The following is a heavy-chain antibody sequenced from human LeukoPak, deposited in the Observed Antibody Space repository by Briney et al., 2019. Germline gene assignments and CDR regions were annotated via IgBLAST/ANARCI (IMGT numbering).Heavy chain of an antibody. V-gene: IGHV3-30*02. D-gene: IGHD1-14*01. CDR2: IRYDGSDK. CDR3: ARDIVEPPGSGRYFDN. Sequence: GGSLRLSCAASGFSFSSYGMHWVRQAPGKGLGWVTFIRYDGSDKFYADSVKGRFTTSRDNSRSTLYLQMNSLRPEDTAVYYCARDIVEPPGSGRYFDNWGQGTLITVSS. CDR1: GFSFSSYG. J-gene: IGHJ4*02.